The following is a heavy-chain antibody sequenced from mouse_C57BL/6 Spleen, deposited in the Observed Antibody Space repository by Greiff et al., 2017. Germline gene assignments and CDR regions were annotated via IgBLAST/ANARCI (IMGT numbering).Heavy chain of an antibody. CDR2: ISDGGSYT. Sequence: EVMLMESGGGLVQPGGSLKLSCAASGFTFSSYAMSWVRQTPEKRPEWVATISDGGSYTYYPDNVKGRFTISRDNAKNNLYLQMSHLKSEDTAMYYCARGRLTGTRFDYWGQGTTLTVSS. J-gene: IGHJ2*01. D-gene: IGHD4-1*01. V-gene: IGHV5-4*03. CDR1: GFTFSSYA. CDR3: ARGRLTGTRFDY.